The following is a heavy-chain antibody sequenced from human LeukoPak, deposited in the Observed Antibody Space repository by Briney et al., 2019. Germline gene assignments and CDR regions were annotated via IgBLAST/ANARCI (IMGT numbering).Heavy chain of an antibody. CDR3: ARDGGHGSGSFDY. D-gene: IGHD3-10*01. V-gene: IGHV1-18*01. Sequence: EASVKVSCKASGYTFTNYGISWVRQAPGQGLEWMGWISAYNGNTNYAQKVQDRVTMTTDTSTRTGYMELRSLRSDDTAVYYCARDGGHGSGSFDYWGQGTLVTVSS. CDR2: ISAYNGNT. CDR1: GYTFTNYG. J-gene: IGHJ4*02.